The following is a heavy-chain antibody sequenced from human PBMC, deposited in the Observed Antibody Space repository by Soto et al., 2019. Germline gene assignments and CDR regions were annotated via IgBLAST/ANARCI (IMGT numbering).Heavy chain of an antibody. CDR1: GDSISSYY. V-gene: IGHV4-59*01. J-gene: IGHJ6*02. D-gene: IGHD5-18*01. CDR3: ARGKGGYGYVYYGMDV. CDR2: INYSGST. Sequence: PSETLSLTCTVSGDSISSYYWSWIRQPTGKGLEWIGYINYSGSTKYNPSLKSRVTISVDASKNQFSLKLSSVTAADTAVYYCARGKGGYGYVYYGMDVWGQGTTVTVSS.